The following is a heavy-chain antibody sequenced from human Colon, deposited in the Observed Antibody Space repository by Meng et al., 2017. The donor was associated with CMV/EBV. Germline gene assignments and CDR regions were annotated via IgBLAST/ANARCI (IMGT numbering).Heavy chain of an antibody. CDR2: IIPILGIA. D-gene: IGHD4-23*01. J-gene: IGHJ5*02. Sequence: SAKVSCKASAYTFTDYYIHWVRQAPGQGLEWMGGIIPILGIANYAQKFQGRVTITADKSTSTAYMELSSLRSDDTAVYYCARLSGGNSGDWFDPWGQGTLVTVSS. CDR3: ARLSGGNSGDWFDP. V-gene: IGHV1-69*10. CDR1: AYTFTDYY.